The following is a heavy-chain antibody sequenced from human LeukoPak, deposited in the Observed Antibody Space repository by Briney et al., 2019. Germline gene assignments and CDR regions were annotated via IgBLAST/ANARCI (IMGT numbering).Heavy chain of an antibody. D-gene: IGHD2-2*01. Sequence: GGSLRLSCAASGFTFSSYSMNWVRQAPGKGLEWVSSISSSSSYIYYADSVKGRFTISRDNAKNSLYLQMNSLRAEDTAVYYCASARGGVVEPAVHFDYWGQGTLVTVSS. CDR1: GFTFSSYS. J-gene: IGHJ4*02. V-gene: IGHV3-21*01. CDR2: ISSSSSYI. CDR3: ASARGGVVEPAVHFDY.